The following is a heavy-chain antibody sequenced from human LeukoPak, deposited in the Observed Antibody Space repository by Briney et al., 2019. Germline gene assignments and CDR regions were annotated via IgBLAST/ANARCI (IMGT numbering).Heavy chain of an antibody. Sequence: GGSLRLSCAASGFTFSSYWMNWVRHAPGKGLVWVSRIASDGSSTTYADSVKGRFSISRDNAKNTLYLQMNSPRVEDTAVYYCARGRPHGNDYWGQGTLVTVSS. V-gene: IGHV3-74*01. CDR3: ARGRPHGNDY. CDR2: IASDGSST. J-gene: IGHJ4*02. D-gene: IGHD4-23*01. CDR1: GFTFSSYW.